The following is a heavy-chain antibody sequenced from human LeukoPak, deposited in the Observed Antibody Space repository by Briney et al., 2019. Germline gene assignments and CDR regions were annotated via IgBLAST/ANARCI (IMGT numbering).Heavy chain of an antibody. V-gene: IGHV1-18*01. J-gene: IGHJ4*02. CDR1: GYTFTSYA. CDR2: ISAYNGDT. D-gene: IGHD4-11*01. CDR3: IREYSTAIYYFDY. Sequence: GASVNVSCKASGYTFTSYAFSWVRQAPGQGLEWMGWISAYNGDTNYAQKFQGRVTMTTDTSTSTAYMELRSLRSDDTAVYYCIREYSTAIYYFDYWGQGTLVTVSS.